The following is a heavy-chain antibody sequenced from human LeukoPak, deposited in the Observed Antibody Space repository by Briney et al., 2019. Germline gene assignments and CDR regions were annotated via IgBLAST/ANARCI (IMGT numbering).Heavy chain of an antibody. D-gene: IGHD5-24*01. V-gene: IGHV4-59*01. Sequence: SETLSLTCTVSGGSISSYYWNWIRQPPGKGLEWIGYIFYSGSTNYNPSLKSRVTILLDTSKNQFSLKLSSVTAADTAVYYCATFRRDGYPFDYWGQGTLVTVSS. CDR1: GGSISSYY. CDR2: IFYSGST. J-gene: IGHJ4*02. CDR3: ATFRRDGYPFDY.